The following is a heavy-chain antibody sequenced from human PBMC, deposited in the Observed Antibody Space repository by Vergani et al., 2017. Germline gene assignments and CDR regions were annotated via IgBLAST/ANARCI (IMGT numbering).Heavy chain of an antibody. V-gene: IGHV4-34*11. CDR2: IYYSGST. Sequence: QVQLQQWGAGLLKPSETLSLTCAVYGGSFSSYYWSWIRQPPGKGLEWIGYIYYSGSTNYNPSLRSRVTISVDTSKNQFSLKLSSVTAADTAVYYCARGLSDYDFWSGYYGAYYYMDVWGKGTMVTVSS. CDR3: ARGLSDYDFWSGYYGAYYYMDV. D-gene: IGHD3-3*01. CDR1: GGSFSSYY. J-gene: IGHJ6*03.